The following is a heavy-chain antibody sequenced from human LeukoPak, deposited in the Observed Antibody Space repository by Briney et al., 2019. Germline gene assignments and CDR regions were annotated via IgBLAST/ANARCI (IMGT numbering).Heavy chain of an antibody. CDR2: IYYSGST. D-gene: IGHD1-26*01. CDR3: ARGRGAANYYFDY. Sequence: SETLSLTCTVSGGSISSYYWSWIRQPPGKGLEWIGYIYYSGSTNYNPSLKSRVTISVDTSKNQFSLKLSSVTAADTAVYYCARGRGAANYYFDYWGQGTLVTVSS. CDR1: GGSISSYY. J-gene: IGHJ4*02. V-gene: IGHV4-59*01.